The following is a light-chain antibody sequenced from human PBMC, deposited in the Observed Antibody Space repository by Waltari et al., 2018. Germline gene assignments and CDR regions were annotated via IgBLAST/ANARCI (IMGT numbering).Light chain of an antibody. Sequence: EIVLTQSPATLSSSPGESATLSCRASHSISNNFLAWYQQRPGQSPRLRLYSISNRAPGISDRFWGSGSGTDFTLTISRLEPEDFAVYYCQQYGDSPITFGQGTRLDI. J-gene: IGKJ5*01. CDR1: HSISNNF. CDR2: SIS. V-gene: IGKV3-20*01. CDR3: QQYGDSPIT.